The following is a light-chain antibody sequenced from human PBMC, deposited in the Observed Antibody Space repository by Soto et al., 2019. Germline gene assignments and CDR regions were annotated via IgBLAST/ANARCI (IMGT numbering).Light chain of an antibody. CDR2: DAS. J-gene: IGKJ3*01. CDR3: PQYDNLPFT. Sequence: DIQMTQSPSSLSASVGDRVTITCQASQGITNYLNWYQQKPGKATKLLIYDASNLETGVACRFGGSGSGTDFNFPISALQPVDVATYCCPQYDNLPFTFGPGTKVDIK. CDR1: QGITNY. V-gene: IGKV1-33*01.